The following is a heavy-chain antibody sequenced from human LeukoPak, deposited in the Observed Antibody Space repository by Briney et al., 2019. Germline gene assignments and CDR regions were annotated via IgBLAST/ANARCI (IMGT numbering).Heavy chain of an antibody. Sequence: GASVKVSCKASGGTFSSYAISWVRQAPGQGIEWMGRIIPIFGTANYAQKFQGRVTITADKSTSTAYMELSSLRSEDTAVYYCARDKNGYYYDSSGYYSFDYWGQGTLVTVSS. J-gene: IGHJ4*02. V-gene: IGHV1-69*06. CDR1: GGTFSSYA. D-gene: IGHD3-22*01. CDR3: ARDKNGYYYDSSGYYSFDY. CDR2: IIPIFGTA.